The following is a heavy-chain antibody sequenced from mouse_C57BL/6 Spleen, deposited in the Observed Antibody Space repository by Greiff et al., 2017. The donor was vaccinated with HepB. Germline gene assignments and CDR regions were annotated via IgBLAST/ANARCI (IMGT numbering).Heavy chain of an antibody. CDR3: ARKGSSYGGYFDV. J-gene: IGHJ1*03. Sequence: EVQLVESGGGLVKPGGSLKLSCAASGFTFSDYGMHWVRQAPEKGLEWVAYISSGSSTINYADTVKGRFTISRDNAKNTLFLQLTSLRSGDTAMYDWARKGSSYGGYFDVWGTGTTVTVSS. D-gene: IGHD1-1*01. CDR2: ISSGSSTI. V-gene: IGHV5-17*01. CDR1: GFTFSDYG.